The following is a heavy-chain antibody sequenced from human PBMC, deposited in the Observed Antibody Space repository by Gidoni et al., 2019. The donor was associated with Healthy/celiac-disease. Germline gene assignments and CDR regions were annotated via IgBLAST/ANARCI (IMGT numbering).Heavy chain of an antibody. CDR2: IYYCGST. V-gene: IGHV4-39*01. J-gene: IGHJ5*02. D-gene: IGHD2-8*01. Sequence: QLQLQESCPGLVKPSETLSLTCTVSGGFISNSSYYWGWIRQPPGKGLEWIGSIYYCGSTYYNPSLKSRVTISVDTSKNQFSLKLSSVTAADTAVYYCARLLSVYGMTFDPWGQGTLVTVSS. CDR3: ARLLSVYGMTFDP. CDR1: GGFISNSSYY.